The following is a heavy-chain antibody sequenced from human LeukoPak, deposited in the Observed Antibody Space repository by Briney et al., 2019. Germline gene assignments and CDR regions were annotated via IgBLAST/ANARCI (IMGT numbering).Heavy chain of an antibody. Sequence: PSETLSLTCTVSGGSISSGSYYWSWIRQPAGKGLEWIGRIYTSGSTNYNPSLKSRVTISVDTSKNQFSLKLSSVTAADTAVYYCAREGNHAFDIGGQGTMVTVSS. D-gene: IGHD1-14*01. V-gene: IGHV4-61*02. CDR1: GGSISSGSYY. CDR2: IYTSGST. J-gene: IGHJ3*02. CDR3: AREGNHAFDI.